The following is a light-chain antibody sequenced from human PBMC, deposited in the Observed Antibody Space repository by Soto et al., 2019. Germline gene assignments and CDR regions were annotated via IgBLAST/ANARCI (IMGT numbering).Light chain of an antibody. J-gene: IGKJ4*01. CDR2: KAS. CDR1: ESISTW. Sequence: DTQMTQSPSTLSASVGDRVTISCRASESISTWLAWYQQKPGKAPNLLIQKASSLESGAPSRFSGSGSGTVVTLTVSSLQPDDFATCYCQQYKAYPLTCGGGTKMEIK. V-gene: IGKV1-5*03. CDR3: QQYKAYPLT.